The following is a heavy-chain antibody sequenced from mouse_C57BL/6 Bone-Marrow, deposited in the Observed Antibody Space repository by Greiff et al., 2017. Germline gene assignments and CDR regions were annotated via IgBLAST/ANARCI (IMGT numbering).Heavy chain of an antibody. CDR3: GGQTGYCVYWYFDV. CDR1: GYTFTGYR. Sequence: QVQLQQSGAELMKPGASVKISCKASGYTFTGYRIEWVQQRPGHGLEWIGELLPGSGSTNYNEKFKGKATFTADTSSITAYMQLSSLTTEDSAICCWGGQTGYCVYWYFDVWGTGTSVTVSS. CDR2: LLPGSGST. D-gene: IGHD2-3*01. V-gene: IGHV1-9*01. J-gene: IGHJ1*03.